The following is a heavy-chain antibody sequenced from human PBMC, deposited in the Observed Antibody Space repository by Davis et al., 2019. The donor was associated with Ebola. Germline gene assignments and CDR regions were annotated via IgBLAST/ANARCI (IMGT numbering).Heavy chain of an antibody. CDR3: ARDIGSSWYFDAFDI. CDR1: GFTFSSYA. Sequence: GESLKISCAASGFTFSSYAMSWVRQAPGKGLEWVSAISGSGGSTYYADSVKGRFTISRDNSKNTLYLQMNSLRAEDTAVYYCARDIGSSWYFDAFDIWGQGTMVTVSS. D-gene: IGHD6-13*01. V-gene: IGHV3-23*01. J-gene: IGHJ3*02. CDR2: ISGSGGST.